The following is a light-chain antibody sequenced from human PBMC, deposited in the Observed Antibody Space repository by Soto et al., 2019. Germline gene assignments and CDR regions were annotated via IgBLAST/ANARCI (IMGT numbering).Light chain of an antibody. J-gene: IGKJ5*01. CDR2: GAS. Sequence: IGMTQSPATLSVSHGERATLSCRASQRVYSNLAWYQQSPGQAPRLLIYGASTRATGVPARFSGRGSGTEFTLTISSLHSEDFAVYYCQQYTNWPPNTFGQGTRLEIK. CDR1: QRVYSN. CDR3: QQYTNWPPNT. V-gene: IGKV3-15*01.